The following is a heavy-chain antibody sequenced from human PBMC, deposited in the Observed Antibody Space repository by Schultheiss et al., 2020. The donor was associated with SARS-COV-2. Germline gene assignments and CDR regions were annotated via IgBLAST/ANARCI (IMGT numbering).Heavy chain of an antibody. J-gene: IGHJ5*02. CDR2: IYYSGST. D-gene: IGHD4-17*01. CDR3: ARLLVDYGDYLKWFDP. CDR1: GGSISSGGYY. V-gene: IGHV4-31*03. Sequence: SQTLSLTCPVSGGSISSGGYYWSWIRQHPGKGLEWIGYIYYSGSTYYNPSLKSRVTISVDTSKNQFSLKLSSVTAADTAVYYCARLLVDYGDYLKWFDPWGQGTLVTVSS.